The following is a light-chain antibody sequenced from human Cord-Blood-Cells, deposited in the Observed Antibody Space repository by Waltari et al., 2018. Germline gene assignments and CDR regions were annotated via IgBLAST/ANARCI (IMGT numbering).Light chain of an antibody. CDR2: SKK. CDR1: SSNIGSNT. V-gene: IGLV1-44*01. Sequence: QSVLTQPPSASGTPGQRVTISCSGRSSNIGSNTVNWYPQLPGTAPKLPIYSKKPRPSGVPDRFSASKCGTAASLAISGLQSEDEADYYCAAWDDSLNVVFGGGTKLTVL. J-gene: IGLJ2*01. CDR3: AAWDDSLNVV.